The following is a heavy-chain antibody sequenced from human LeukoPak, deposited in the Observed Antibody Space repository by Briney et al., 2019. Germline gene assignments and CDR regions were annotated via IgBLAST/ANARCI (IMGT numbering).Heavy chain of an antibody. CDR3: ARDQYYYDSSAPPLY. Sequence: PGGSLRLSCAASGFSFSDYYMSWIRQAPGKGLEWVSYISSSGNTMYYADSVKGRFTISRDNAKNSLYLQMNSLRAEDTAVYYCARDQYYYDSSAPPLYWGQGTLVTVSS. V-gene: IGHV3-11*01. D-gene: IGHD3-22*01. CDR1: GFSFSDYY. J-gene: IGHJ4*02. CDR2: ISSSGNTM.